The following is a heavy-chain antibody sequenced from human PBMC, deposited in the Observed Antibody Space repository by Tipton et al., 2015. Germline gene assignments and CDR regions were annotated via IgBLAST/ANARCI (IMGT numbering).Heavy chain of an antibody. V-gene: IGHV1-69*06. CDR2: IIPISDTV. CDR1: GGTFNTYG. CDR3: ARDCIGCLSWTDDYYGMDV. Sequence: QLVQSGAEVKKPGSSVKVSCKASGGTFNTYGITWVRKAPGQGLEWMGGIIPISDTVKYTQKFQGRLTITADKSTWTVYMELSSLRSDDTAEYYCARDCIGCLSWTDDYYGMDVWGQGTTVTVSS. J-gene: IGHJ6*02. D-gene: IGHD3/OR15-3a*01.